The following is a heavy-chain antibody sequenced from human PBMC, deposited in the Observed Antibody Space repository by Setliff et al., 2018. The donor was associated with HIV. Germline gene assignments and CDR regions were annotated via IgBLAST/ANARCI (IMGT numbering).Heavy chain of an antibody. Sequence: ASVKVSCKASGYTFSTYAIHWVRQAPGQRLEWMGWINAGSGNTKYSQRFQGRVTITRDTSASTAYLELSSLRSEDTAVYYCARPVGGTGFDPCGQGTLVTVSS. CDR1: GYTFSTYA. D-gene: IGHD1-26*01. V-gene: IGHV1-3*01. CDR3: ARPVGGTGFDP. J-gene: IGHJ5*02. CDR2: INAGSGNT.